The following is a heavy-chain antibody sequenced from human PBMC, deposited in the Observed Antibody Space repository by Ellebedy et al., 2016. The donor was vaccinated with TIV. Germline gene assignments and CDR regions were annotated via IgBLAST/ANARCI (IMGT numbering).Heavy chain of an antibody. CDR2: IYYSGST. CDR1: GGSISSSSYY. V-gene: IGHV4-39*01. CDR3: ATNAPGYSSGWYVDY. Sequence: SETLSLTCTVSGGSISSSSYYWGWIRQPPGKGLEWIGSIYYSGSTYYNPSLKSRVTISVDTSKNQFSLKLSSVTAADTAVYYCATNAPGYSSGWYVDYWGQGTLVTVSS. J-gene: IGHJ4*02. D-gene: IGHD6-19*01.